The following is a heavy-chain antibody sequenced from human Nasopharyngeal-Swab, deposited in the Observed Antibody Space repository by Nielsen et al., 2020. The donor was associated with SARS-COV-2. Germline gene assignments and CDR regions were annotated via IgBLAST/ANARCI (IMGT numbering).Heavy chain of an antibody. D-gene: IGHD4-17*01. CDR3: AREDDYADYYWFDP. CDR2: INTNTGNP. V-gene: IGHV7-4-1*02. Sequence: ASVQVSCKASGYSFNNHAINWVRQAPGHGLEWMGWINTNTGNPTYAQGFAGRFVFSLDTSVSTAYLQISSLKTEDTAVYYCAREDDYADYYWFDPWGQGTLVTVSS. CDR1: GYSFNNHA. J-gene: IGHJ5*02.